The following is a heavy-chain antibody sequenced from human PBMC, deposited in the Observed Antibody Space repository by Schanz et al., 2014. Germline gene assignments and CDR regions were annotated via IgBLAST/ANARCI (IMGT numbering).Heavy chain of an antibody. Sequence: EVQLVESGGGLVQPGGSLRLSCAASGFTFSSYWMHWVRQAPGKGLVWISRINSDGSSASYADSVKGRFTISRDNAKNALYLQMNSLRAEDTAVYYCVRDTDYHFDYWGQGTLVTVSS. CDR1: GFTFSSYW. CDR3: VRDTDYHFDY. D-gene: IGHD4-17*01. J-gene: IGHJ4*02. V-gene: IGHV3-74*01. CDR2: INSDGSSA.